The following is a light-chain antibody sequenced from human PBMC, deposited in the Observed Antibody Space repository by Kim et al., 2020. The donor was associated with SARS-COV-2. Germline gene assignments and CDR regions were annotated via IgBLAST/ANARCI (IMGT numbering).Light chain of an antibody. V-gene: IGLV1-47*01. CDR1: TATIVVHV. CDR2: RNN. J-gene: IGLJ2*01. CDR3: SAWDNSLSAVL. Sequence: GKRVTISCSGSTATIVVHVVYWDQQLPETAPKLLIYRNNQRPSGFPNRFSGTRSDTSASLAISGLRSEDERDYYCSAWDNSLSAVLFGGGTQLTVL.